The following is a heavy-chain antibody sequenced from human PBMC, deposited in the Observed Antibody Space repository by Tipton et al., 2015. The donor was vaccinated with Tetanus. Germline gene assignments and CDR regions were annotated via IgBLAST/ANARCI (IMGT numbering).Heavy chain of an antibody. J-gene: IGHJ6*02. CDR1: GFTVSSNY. Sequence: SLRLSCAASGFTVSSNYMSWVRQAPGKGLEWVSVIYSGGSTYYADSVKGRFTISRDNSKNTLYLQMNSLRAEDTAVYYCARDIVVVGGYYYGMDVWGQGTTVTVS. V-gene: IGHV3-53*01. D-gene: IGHD2-2*01. CDR3: ARDIVVVGGYYYGMDV. CDR2: IYSGGST.